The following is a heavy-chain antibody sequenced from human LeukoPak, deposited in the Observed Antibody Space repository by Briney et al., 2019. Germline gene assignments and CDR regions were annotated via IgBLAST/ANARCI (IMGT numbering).Heavy chain of an antibody. CDR3: ARYSGSYPHDAFDI. V-gene: IGHV4-39*07. D-gene: IGHD1-26*01. CDR2: IYYSGST. Sequence: PSETLSLTCTVSGGSISSSSYYWGWIRQPPGKGLERIGSIYYSGSTYYNPSLKSRVTISVDTSKNQFSLKVSSVTAADTAVYYCARYSGSYPHDAFDIWGQGTMVTVSS. CDR1: GGSISSSSYY. J-gene: IGHJ3*02.